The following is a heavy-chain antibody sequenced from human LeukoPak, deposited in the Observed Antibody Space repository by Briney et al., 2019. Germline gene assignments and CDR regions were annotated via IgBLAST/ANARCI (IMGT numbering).Heavy chain of an antibody. Sequence: ASVKVSCRAFGYTFTNYGITWVRQAPGQGLEWMGWTSSYNGQTNYVQKFKDRVAMSADPSTNTAYMELRSLRSDDMAVYYCARDPPRSATIWAFDVWGQGTMVTVSS. CDR1: GYTFTNYG. CDR3: ARDPPRSATIWAFDV. J-gene: IGHJ3*01. D-gene: IGHD3-10*01. CDR2: TSSYNGQT. V-gene: IGHV1-18*03.